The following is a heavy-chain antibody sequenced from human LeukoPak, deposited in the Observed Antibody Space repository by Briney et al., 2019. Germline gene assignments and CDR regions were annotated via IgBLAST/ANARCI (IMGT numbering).Heavy chain of an antibody. V-gene: IGHV4-39*01. J-gene: IGHJ4*02. CDR1: GDSISSSSYY. CDR2: IYYSGNT. CDR3: ARLRIAARPDY. D-gene: IGHD6-6*01. Sequence: SETLSLTCTVSGDSISSSSYYWGWIRQPPGKGLEWIGSIYYSGNTYYNPSLKSRVTISVDTSKNQFSLKLSSVTAADTAVYYCARLRIAARPDYWGQGTLVTVSS.